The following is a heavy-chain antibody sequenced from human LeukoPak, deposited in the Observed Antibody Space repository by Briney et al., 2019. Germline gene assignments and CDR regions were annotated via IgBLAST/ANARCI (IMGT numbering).Heavy chain of an antibody. CDR2: ISSSSSYI. Sequence: GGSLRLSCAASGFTFSSYSMNWVRQAPGKGLEWVSSISSSSSYIYYADSVKGRFTISRDNAKNSLYLQMNSLRAEDTAVYYCARDLSHLYDILTGHAGDFDYWGRGTLVTVSS. J-gene: IGHJ4*02. CDR3: ARDLSHLYDILTGHAGDFDY. V-gene: IGHV3-21*01. CDR1: GFTFSSYS. D-gene: IGHD3-9*01.